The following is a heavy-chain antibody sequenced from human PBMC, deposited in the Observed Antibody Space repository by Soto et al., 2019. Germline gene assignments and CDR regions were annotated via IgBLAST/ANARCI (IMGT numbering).Heavy chain of an antibody. V-gene: IGHV3-74*01. CDR3: AKERYCSAAYCHDLGS. CDR1: GFTFNMYW. J-gene: IGHJ4*02. Sequence: EVQLVESGGGVIQPGGSLRLSCTASGFTFNMYWMHWVRQVAGKGLVWVSRINDDGTFTDYADSVKGRFTISRDNARDTLYLHMTVPRGEGTAVYYRAKERYCSAAYCHDLGSGGQGSVVT. CDR2: INDDGTFT. D-gene: IGHD2-15*01.